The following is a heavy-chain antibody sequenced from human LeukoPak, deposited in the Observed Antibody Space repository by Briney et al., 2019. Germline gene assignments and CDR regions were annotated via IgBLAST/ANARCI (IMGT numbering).Heavy chain of an antibody. CDR1: GFTFSNAW. CDR3: AELGITMIGGV. V-gene: IGHV3-11*04. CDR2: ISSSGSTI. Sequence: RAGGSLRLSCAASGFTFSNAWMSWVRQAPGKGLEWVSYISSSGSTIYYADSVKGRFTISRDNAKNSPYLQMNSLRAEDTAVYYCAELGITMIGGVWGKGTTVTISS. D-gene: IGHD3-10*02. J-gene: IGHJ6*04.